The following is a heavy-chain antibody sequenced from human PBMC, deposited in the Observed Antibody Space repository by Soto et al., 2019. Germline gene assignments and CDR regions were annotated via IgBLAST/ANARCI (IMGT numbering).Heavy chain of an antibody. V-gene: IGHV3-23*01. CDR2: ISGSGGST. D-gene: IGHD4-17*01. Sequence: GESLKISCAASGFTFSSYAMSWVRQAPGKGLEWVSAISGSGGSTYYADSVKGRFTISRDNSKNTLYLQMNSLRAEDTAVYYCAKDPQFRYGGKGSYYFDYWGQGTLVTVSS. CDR1: GFTFSSYA. CDR3: AKDPQFRYGGKGSYYFDY. J-gene: IGHJ4*02.